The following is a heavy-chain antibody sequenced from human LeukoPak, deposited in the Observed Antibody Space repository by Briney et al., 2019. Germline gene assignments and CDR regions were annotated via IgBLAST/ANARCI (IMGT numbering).Heavy chain of an antibody. J-gene: IGHJ5*02. V-gene: IGHV1-2*02. CDR2: INPNSGGT. D-gene: IGHD3-10*01. CDR3: ARDPSKKGNNWFDP. Sequence: ASVKVSCKASGGTLSSYAINWVRQAPGQGLEWMGWINPNSGGTNYAQKFQGRVTMTRDTSISTAHMELSRLRSDDTAVYYCARDPSKKGNNWFDPWGQGTLVTVSS. CDR1: GGTLSSYA.